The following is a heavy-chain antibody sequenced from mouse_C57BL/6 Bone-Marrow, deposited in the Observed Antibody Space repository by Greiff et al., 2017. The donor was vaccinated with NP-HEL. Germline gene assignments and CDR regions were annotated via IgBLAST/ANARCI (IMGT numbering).Heavy chain of an antibody. CDR1: GYTFTDYY. CDR2: IYPGSGNT. J-gene: IGHJ4*01. Sequence: QVQLQQSGAELVRPGASVKLSCKASGYTFTDYYINWVKQRPGQGLEWIARIYPGSGNTYYNEKFKGKATLTAEKSSSTAYMQLSSLTSEDSAVYFCARSSGYDRDYAMDYWGQGTSVTVSS. D-gene: IGHD2-2*01. V-gene: IGHV1-76*01. CDR3: ARSSGYDRDYAMDY.